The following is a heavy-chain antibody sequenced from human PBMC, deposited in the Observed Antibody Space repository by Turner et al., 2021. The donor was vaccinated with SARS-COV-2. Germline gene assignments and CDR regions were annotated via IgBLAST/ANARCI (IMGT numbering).Heavy chain of an antibody. CDR2: IDSGGST. J-gene: IGHJ4*02. D-gene: IGHD3-10*01. Sequence: EVQLVESGGGLIQPGGSLRLSCAAPVFTVSSNYMNWVRQAPGKGLEWVSVIDSGGSTFYAGSVKGRFTISRDNSKNTLYLQMNSLRAEDTAVYYCAREAPLGVNSMAFDYWGQGTLVTVSS. V-gene: IGHV3-53*01. CDR1: VFTVSSNY. CDR3: AREAPLGVNSMAFDY.